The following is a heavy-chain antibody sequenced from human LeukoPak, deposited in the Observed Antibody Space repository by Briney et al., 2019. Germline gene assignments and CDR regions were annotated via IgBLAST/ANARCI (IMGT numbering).Heavy chain of an antibody. CDR2: IYYSGSN. CDR3: ARGPYSYDSSGAFDI. CDR1: GGSISSSRHY. D-gene: IGHD3-22*01. V-gene: IGHV4-39*07. J-gene: IGHJ3*02. Sequence: SETLSLTCTVSGGSISSSRHYWGWIRQPPGKGLEWIGSIYYSGSNYYNPSLRSRVTISVDTSKNQFSLKLSSVTAADTAVYFCARGPYSYDSSGAFDIWGQGTMVTVSS.